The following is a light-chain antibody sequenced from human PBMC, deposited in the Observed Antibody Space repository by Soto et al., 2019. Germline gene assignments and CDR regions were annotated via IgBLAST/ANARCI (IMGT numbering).Light chain of an antibody. Sequence: EIVLTQSPATLSLSPGESATLYCRASQSISTYLAWYQQKPGQAPRLLIYDASKRITGIPARFSGSGSGTDFTLTVSSLEPEDFAVYYCQQRFNWPRTFGQGTKVDIK. CDR3: QQRFNWPRT. CDR1: QSISTY. V-gene: IGKV3-11*01. J-gene: IGKJ1*01. CDR2: DAS.